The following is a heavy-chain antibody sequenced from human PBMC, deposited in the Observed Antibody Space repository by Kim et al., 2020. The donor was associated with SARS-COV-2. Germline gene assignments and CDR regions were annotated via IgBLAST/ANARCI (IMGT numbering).Heavy chain of an antibody. CDR3: ARGSGFGEYKAHYDY. Sequence: GGSLRLSCAASGFTFSSYDMHWVHQATGKGLEWVSAIGTAGDTYYPGSVKGRFTISRENAKNSLYLQMNSLRAGDTAVYYCARGSGFGEYKAHYDYWGQGTLVTVSS. J-gene: IGHJ4*02. CDR1: GFTFSSYD. CDR2: IGTAGDT. D-gene: IGHD3-10*01. V-gene: IGHV3-13*04.